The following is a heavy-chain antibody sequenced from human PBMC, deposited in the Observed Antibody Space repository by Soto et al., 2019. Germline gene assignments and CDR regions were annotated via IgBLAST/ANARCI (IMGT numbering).Heavy chain of an antibody. CDR2: IYWNDDK. V-gene: IGHV2-5*01. Sequence: SGPTLVKPTQTLTLTCTFSGFSLSTSGVGVGWIRQPPGKALEWLALIYWNDDKRYSPSLKSRLNITKDTSKNQVVLTMTNMDPVDTATYYCAHRSIAAPVRRVHYFDYWGQGTLVTVSS. CDR1: GFSLSTSGVG. D-gene: IGHD6-6*01. J-gene: IGHJ4*02. CDR3: AHRSIAAPVRRVHYFDY.